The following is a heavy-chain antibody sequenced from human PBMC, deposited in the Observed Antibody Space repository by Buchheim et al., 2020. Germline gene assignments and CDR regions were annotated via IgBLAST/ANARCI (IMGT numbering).Heavy chain of an antibody. CDR2: ISAIDNSI. CDR3: ARGGFTH. CDR1: GFNFRNYN. Sequence: EVQLVESGGGLVQPGGSLRLSCAASGFNFRNYNMNWVRQAPGKGLEWVAYISAIDNSIYYADSVKGRFTISRDNAQSSLHLLMSNLRVEDTAVYYCARGGFTHWGQGTL. V-gene: IGHV3-48*01. J-gene: IGHJ4*02.